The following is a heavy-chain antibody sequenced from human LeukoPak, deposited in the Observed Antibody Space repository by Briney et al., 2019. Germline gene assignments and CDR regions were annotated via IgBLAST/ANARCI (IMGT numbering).Heavy chain of an antibody. D-gene: IGHD3-10*01. CDR2: INWNGDST. CDR1: GFTFDDYG. V-gene: IGHV3-20*04. J-gene: IGHJ5*01. CDR3: ARENVGFGSWFDS. Sequence: GGSLRLSCAASGFTFDDYGMSWVRQAPGKGLEWVSDINWNGDSTGYADSVKGRFTISRDNAKNTVYLQMDDLRPEDTAVYYCARENVGFGSWFDSWGQGTLVAVSS.